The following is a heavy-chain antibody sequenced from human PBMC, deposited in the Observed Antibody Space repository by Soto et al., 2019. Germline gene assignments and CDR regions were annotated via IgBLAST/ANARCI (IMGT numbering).Heavy chain of an antibody. CDR3: AKQIRYGAPDAFDI. V-gene: IGHV3-33*06. J-gene: IGHJ3*02. D-gene: IGHD5-18*01. CDR2: FWYDGSNK. CDR1: GFTFSSYG. Sequence: PGGSLRLSCAASGFTFSSYGMHWVRQAPGKGLEWVAVFWYDGSNKYYADSVKGRFTISRDNSKNTLYLQMNSLRAEDTAVYYCAKQIRYGAPDAFDIWGQGTMVTVSS.